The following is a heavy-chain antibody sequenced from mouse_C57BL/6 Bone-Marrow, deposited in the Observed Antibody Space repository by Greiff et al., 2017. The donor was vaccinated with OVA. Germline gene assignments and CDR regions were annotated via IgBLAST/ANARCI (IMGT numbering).Heavy chain of an antibody. CDR3: TRIGYFYYYAMDY. D-gene: IGHD2-3*01. V-gene: IGHV1-15*01. CDR2: IDPETGGT. Sequence: ESGAELVRPGASVTLSCKASGYTFTDYEMHWVKQTPVHGLEWIGAIDPETGGTAYNQKFKGKAILTADKSSSTAYMELRSLTSEDSAVYYCTRIGYFYYYAMDYWGQGTSVTVSS. J-gene: IGHJ4*01. CDR1: GYTFTDYE.